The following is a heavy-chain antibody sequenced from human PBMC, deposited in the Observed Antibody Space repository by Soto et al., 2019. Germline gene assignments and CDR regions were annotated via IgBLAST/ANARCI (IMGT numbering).Heavy chain of an antibody. CDR1: GFTFSSFW. CDR2: INPDGSEK. J-gene: IGHJ4*02. CDR3: SRSLDS. Sequence: GGSLRLSCAASGFTFSSFWMDWVRQAPGEGLEWVANINPDGSEKQYVDSVKGRFTISRDNAKNSLYLQMSSVTAEDSALYYCSRSLDSWGQGTRVTVSS. V-gene: IGHV3-7*01.